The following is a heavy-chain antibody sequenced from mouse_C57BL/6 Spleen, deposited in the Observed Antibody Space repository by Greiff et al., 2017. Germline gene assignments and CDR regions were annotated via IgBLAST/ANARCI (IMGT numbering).Heavy chain of an antibody. CDR3: ARPLYYGSSYGAMDY. V-gene: IGHV1-81*01. CDR2: IYPRSGNT. CDR1: GYTFTSYG. D-gene: IGHD1-1*01. J-gene: IGHJ4*01. Sequence: VQVVESGAELARPGASVKLSCKASGYTFTSYGISWVKQRTGQGLEWIGEIYPRSGNTYYNEKFKGKATLTADKSSSTAYMELRSLTSEDSAVYFCARPLYYGSSYGAMDYWGQGTSVTVSS.